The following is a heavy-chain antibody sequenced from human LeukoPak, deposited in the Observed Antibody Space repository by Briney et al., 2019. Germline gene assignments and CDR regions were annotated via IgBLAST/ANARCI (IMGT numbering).Heavy chain of an antibody. CDR3: ARDFKITMVRGVMALGDY. J-gene: IGHJ4*02. CDR1: GFTVSSNY. V-gene: IGHV3-66*01. CDR2: IYSGGST. D-gene: IGHD3-10*01. Sequence: GGSLRLSCAASGFTVSSNYMSWVRQAPGKGLEWVSVIYSGGSTYYADSVKGRFTISRDNSKNTLYLQMNSLRAEDTAVYYCARDFKITMVRGVMALGDYWGQGTLVTVSS.